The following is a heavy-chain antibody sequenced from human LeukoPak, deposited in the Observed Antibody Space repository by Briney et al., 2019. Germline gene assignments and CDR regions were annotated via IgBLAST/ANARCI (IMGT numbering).Heavy chain of an antibody. V-gene: IGHV3-11*04. Sequence: GGSLRLSCAASGFTFNDYYMSWIRQAPGKGLEWVSYISSSGSTKHYADSVKGRSTFSRDNAKNSLYLQMNSLRAEDTAVYYCARGQIGWYFDLWGRGTLVTVSS. J-gene: IGHJ2*01. CDR1: GFTFNDYY. D-gene: IGHD3-22*01. CDR2: ISSSGSTK. CDR3: ARGQIGWYFDL.